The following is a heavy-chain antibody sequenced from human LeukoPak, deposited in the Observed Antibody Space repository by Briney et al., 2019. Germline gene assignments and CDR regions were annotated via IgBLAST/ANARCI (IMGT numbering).Heavy chain of an antibody. D-gene: IGHD2-2*01. J-gene: IGHJ5*02. CDR1: GGTFSSYA. CDR3: ARDLHYCSSTSCWSRGWSDP. V-gene: IGHV1-69*13. CDR2: IIPIFGTA. Sequence: VASVKVSCKASGGTFSSYAISWVRQAPGQGLEWMGGIIPIFGTANYAQKFQGRVTITADESTSTAYMELSSLRSEDTAVYYCARDLHYCSSTSCWSRGWSDPWGQGTLVTVSS.